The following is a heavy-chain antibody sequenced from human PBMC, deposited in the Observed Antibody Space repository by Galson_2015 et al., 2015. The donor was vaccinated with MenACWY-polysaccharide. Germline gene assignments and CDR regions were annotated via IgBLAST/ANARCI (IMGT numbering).Heavy chain of an antibody. V-gene: IGHV3-23*01. J-gene: IGHJ4*02. CDR2: IGATGGDT. CDR3: ARDLRVGATAGSELDF. CDR1: GFTFNRFS. D-gene: IGHD1-26*01. Sequence: SLRLSCAASGFTFNRFSMSWVRQAPMKGLEWVSGIGATGGDTHYADPVKGRFSISRDNSKNTLFLQMNSLRAEDTAIYYCARDLRVGATAGSELDFWGQGTLVTVSS.